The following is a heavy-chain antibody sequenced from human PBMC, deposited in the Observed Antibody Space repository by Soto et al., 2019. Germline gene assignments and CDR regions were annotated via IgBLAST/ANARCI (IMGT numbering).Heavy chain of an antibody. V-gene: IGHV3-74*01. J-gene: IGHJ4*02. Sequence: PGGSLRLSCAASGFTFSSYWMHWVRQVPGKGLVWVSRISGDGSSTSYADAVRGRFTISRDNAKSTLYLQMNSLRAEDTALYYCVRPRYHGSGTPIHYSGQAALVTGSS. CDR1: GFTFSSYW. D-gene: IGHD3-22*01. CDR2: ISGDGSST. CDR3: VRPRYHGSGTPIHY.